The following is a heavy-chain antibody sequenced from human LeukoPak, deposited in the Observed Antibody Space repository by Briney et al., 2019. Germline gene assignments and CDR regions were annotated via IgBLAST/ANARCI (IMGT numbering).Heavy chain of an antibody. J-gene: IGHJ5*02. CDR2: IIHSGST. D-gene: IGHD2-2*01. CDR1: GGSSSGYY. Sequence: SETLSLTCAVYGGSSSGYYWSWIRHPPGKGLEWIGEIIHSGSTNYNPSLKSRVTISVDTSKNQFSLKLSSVTAADTAVYYCARGYCSSTSCYRQYNWFDPWGQGTLVTVSS. CDR3: ARGYCSSTSCYRQYNWFDP. V-gene: IGHV4-34*01.